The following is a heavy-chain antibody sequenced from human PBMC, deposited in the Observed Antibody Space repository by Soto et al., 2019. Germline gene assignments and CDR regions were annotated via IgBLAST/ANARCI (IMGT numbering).Heavy chain of an antibody. CDR3: ARITGAVVEY. Sequence: QLQLQESGPGLVRPSETLSLTCTVSGDSIGRNSYYWGWISQPPGKGLEWIGSVYYSGSTYYNPSLKSLVTVSLDTPKNQFSLTLTSVTAADSAIYYWARITGAVVEYWGQGTLVTVSS. D-gene: IGHD6-19*01. V-gene: IGHV4-39*01. CDR2: VYYSGST. CDR1: GDSIGRNSYY. J-gene: IGHJ4*02.